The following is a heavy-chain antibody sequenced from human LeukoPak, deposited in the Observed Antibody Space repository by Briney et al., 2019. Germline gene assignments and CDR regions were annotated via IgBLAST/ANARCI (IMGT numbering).Heavy chain of an antibody. Sequence: ASVKVSCKASGYTFTSCYMHWVRQAPGQGLEWMGIINPSGSSTSYAQKFQGRVTMTRDTSTSTVYMELSSLRSEDTAVYYCARVGSIAVAGTLRYNWFDPWGQGTLVTVSS. CDR2: INPSGSST. CDR1: GYTFTSCY. V-gene: IGHV1-46*01. CDR3: ARVGSIAVAGTLRYNWFDP. D-gene: IGHD6-19*01. J-gene: IGHJ5*02.